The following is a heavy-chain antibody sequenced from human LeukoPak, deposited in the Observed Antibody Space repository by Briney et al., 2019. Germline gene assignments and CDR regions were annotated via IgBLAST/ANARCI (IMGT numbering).Heavy chain of an antibody. CDR2: ISPFNGNT. J-gene: IGHJ6*02. CDR1: GYTFTSYG. V-gene: IGHV1-18*01. CDR3: ARDLDIVAVAAALRHYGLDV. Sequence: GASVKVSCKASGYTFTSYGISWVRQAPGQGLEWMGWISPFNGNTNYAQKVQGRVTMTTDTSTSTVYMELRSLRSDDTAVYYCARDLDIVAVAAALRHYGLDVWDQGTTVTVSS. D-gene: IGHD2-15*01.